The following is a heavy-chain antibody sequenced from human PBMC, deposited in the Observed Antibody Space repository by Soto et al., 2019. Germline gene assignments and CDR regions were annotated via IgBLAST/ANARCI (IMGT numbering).Heavy chain of an antibody. CDR3: ARDPYNHGDYGYGMDV. D-gene: IGHD3-10*01. Sequence: EVQLVESGGGLVQPGGSLRLSCVVSGFSFSNYWMSWVRQAPGKGLEWVANINQDGSGKVYVDSVKGRFTISRDNAENSLSLQMNSLRAEDAAVYYCARDPYNHGDYGYGMDVWGQWTTVTVSS. J-gene: IGHJ6*02. V-gene: IGHV3-7*05. CDR2: INQDGSGK. CDR1: GFSFSNYW.